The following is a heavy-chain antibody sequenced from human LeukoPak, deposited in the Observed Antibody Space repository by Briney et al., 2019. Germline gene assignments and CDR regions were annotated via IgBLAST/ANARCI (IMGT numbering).Heavy chain of an antibody. J-gene: IGHJ4*02. CDR3: ANSYKGHDYGGNAGY. Sequence: GGSLRLSCAASGFTFSSYAMSWVRQAPGKGLEWVSAISGSGGSTYYADSVKGRFTISRDNSKNTLYLQMNSLRAEDTAVCYCANSYKGHDYGGNAGYWGQGTLVTVSS. V-gene: IGHV3-23*01. CDR2: ISGSGGST. D-gene: IGHD4-23*01. CDR1: GFTFSSYA.